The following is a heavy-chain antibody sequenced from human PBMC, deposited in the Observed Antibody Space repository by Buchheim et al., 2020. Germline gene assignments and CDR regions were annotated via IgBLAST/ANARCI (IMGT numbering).Heavy chain of an antibody. V-gene: IGHV3-30*04. J-gene: IGHJ6*02. CDR1: GFTFSSYA. D-gene: IGHD2-8*01. Sequence: QVQLVESGGGVVQPGRSLRLSCAASGFTFSSYAMHWVRQAPGKGLEWVAVISYDGSNKYYADSVKGRFTISRDNSKNTLYLQMNSLRAEDTAVYYCARCVYATGGGMDVWGQGTT. CDR3: ARCVYATGGGMDV. CDR2: ISYDGSNK.